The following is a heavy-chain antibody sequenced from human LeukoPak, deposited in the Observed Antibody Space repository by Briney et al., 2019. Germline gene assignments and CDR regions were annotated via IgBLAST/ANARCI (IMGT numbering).Heavy chain of an antibody. CDR1: GGSISSGWW. J-gene: IGHJ4*02. CDR2: IHHSGTT. Sequence: SETLSLTCTVSGGSISSGWWWSWVRQSPGEGLEWIAEIHHSGTTHYNPSLKSRLSISVDKSKNQFSLKLTSMAAADTAVYYCARNGDYSMDYWGQGTLVTVSS. CDR3: ARNGDYSMDY. D-gene: IGHD2-15*01. V-gene: IGHV4-4*02.